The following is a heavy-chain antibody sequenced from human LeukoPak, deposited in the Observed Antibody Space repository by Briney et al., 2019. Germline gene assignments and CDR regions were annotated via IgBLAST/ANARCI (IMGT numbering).Heavy chain of an antibody. CDR2: IYASGST. J-gene: IGHJ4*02. Sequence: PSETLSLTCTVSGGSINNYYWSWIRQPAGKGLEWIGRIYASGSTSYNPSLKSRVTMSVDMSKNQFSLKLTSVTAADTAVYYCARDARAGNFDYWGQGILVTVSS. D-gene: IGHD6-13*01. CDR3: ARDARAGNFDY. CDR1: GGSINNYY. V-gene: IGHV4-4*07.